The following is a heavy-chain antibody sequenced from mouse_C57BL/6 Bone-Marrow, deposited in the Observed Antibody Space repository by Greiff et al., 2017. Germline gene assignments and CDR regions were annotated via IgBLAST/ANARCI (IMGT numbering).Heavy chain of an antibody. Sequence: VHLVESGPGLVQPSQSLSITCTVSGFSLTSYGVHWVRPAPGKGLEWLGVIWRGGSTDYNAAIMSRLSITKDNSKSQVFFKMNRLQADDTAIYCCATDYYSNYGFAYWGQGTLVTVSA. CDR2: IWRGGST. CDR3: ATDYYSNYGFAY. V-gene: IGHV2-5*01. J-gene: IGHJ3*01. D-gene: IGHD2-5*01. CDR1: GFSLTSYG.